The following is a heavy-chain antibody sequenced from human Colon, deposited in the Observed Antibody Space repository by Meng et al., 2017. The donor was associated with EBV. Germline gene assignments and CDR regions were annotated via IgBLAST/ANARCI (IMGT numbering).Heavy chain of an antibody. Sequence: QVQVQQVGPGLLKPSETRSLTCAVYGGSFSGYYWSWIRQPPEKGLEWIGEINHSGSTNYNPSLKSRVTISVDTSKKQFSLKLSSVTAADTAVYYCARGPGGSYYLYYFDYWGQGTLVTVSS. CDR2: INHSGST. CDR3: ARGPGGSYYLYYFDY. V-gene: IGHV4-34*01. J-gene: IGHJ4*02. D-gene: IGHD1-26*01. CDR1: GGSFSGYY.